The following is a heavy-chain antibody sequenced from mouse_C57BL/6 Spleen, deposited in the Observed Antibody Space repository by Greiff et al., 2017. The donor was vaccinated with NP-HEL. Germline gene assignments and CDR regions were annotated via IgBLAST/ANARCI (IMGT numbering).Heavy chain of an antibody. Sequence: LEESGAELVRPGTSVKVSCKASGYAFTNYLIEWVKQRPGQGLEWIGVINPGSGGTNYNEKFKGKATLTADKSSSTAYMQLSSLTSEDSAVYFCARQDKGYFDVWGTGTTVTVSS. V-gene: IGHV1-54*01. CDR3: ARQDKGYFDV. J-gene: IGHJ1*03. CDR1: GYAFTNYL. CDR2: INPGSGGT.